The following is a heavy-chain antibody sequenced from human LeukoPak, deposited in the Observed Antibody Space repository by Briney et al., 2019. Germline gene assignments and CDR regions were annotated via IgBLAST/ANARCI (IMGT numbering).Heavy chain of an antibody. Sequence: SETLSLTCTVSGGSISSYYWSWIRQPPGKGLDWIGYISYSGSTNYNPSLKSRVTISVDTSKNQFSLKLSSVTAADTAVYYCAKYVWGSYPTFEDYWGQGTLVTVSS. V-gene: IGHV4-59*01. CDR2: ISYSGST. D-gene: IGHD3-16*02. J-gene: IGHJ4*02. CDR1: GGSISSYY. CDR3: AKYVWGSYPTFEDY.